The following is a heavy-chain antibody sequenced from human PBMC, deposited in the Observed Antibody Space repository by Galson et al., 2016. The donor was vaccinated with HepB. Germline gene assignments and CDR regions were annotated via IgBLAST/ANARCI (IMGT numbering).Heavy chain of an antibody. CDR2: ISAYNGNT. CDR3: ARGLVPANYYYGMDV. Sequence: SVKVSCKASGYTFTSYGISWVRQAPGQGLEWMGWISAYNGNTNYAQKLQGRVTMTTDTSTSKAYMELRSLRSDDTAVYYCARGLVPANYYYGMDVWGQGTTVTVYS. CDR1: GYTFTSYG. J-gene: IGHJ6*02. V-gene: IGHV1-18*01. D-gene: IGHD2-2*01.